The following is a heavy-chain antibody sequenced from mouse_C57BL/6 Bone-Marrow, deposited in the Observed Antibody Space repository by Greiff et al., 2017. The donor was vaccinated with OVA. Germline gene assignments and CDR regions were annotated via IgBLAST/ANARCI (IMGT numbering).Heavy chain of an antibody. Sequence: QVQLKQSGPGLVAPSQSLSITCTVSGFSLTSYAISWVRQPPGKGLEWLGVIWTGGGTNYNSALKSRLSISKDNSKSQVFLKMNSLQTDDTARYYCARNRIYYSGSSYWYFDVWGTGTTVTVSS. CDR3: ARNRIYYSGSSYWYFDV. J-gene: IGHJ1*03. V-gene: IGHV2-9-1*01. CDR1: GFSLTSYA. CDR2: IWTGGGT. D-gene: IGHD1-1*01.